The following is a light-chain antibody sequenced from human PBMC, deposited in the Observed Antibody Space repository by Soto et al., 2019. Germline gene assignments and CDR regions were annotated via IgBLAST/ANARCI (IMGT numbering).Light chain of an antibody. CDR1: QSVSSSY. V-gene: IGKV3-20*01. J-gene: IGKJ1*01. CDR2: GAS. Sequence: EIVLTHSLGTLSLSPGERATLSCRPSQSVSSSYLAWYQQKPGQAPRLLIYGASSRATAIPARFSDSGSGTDFTLTISRLEPEDFAVYYCQQYGSAQETFGQGTKL. CDR3: QQYGSAQET.